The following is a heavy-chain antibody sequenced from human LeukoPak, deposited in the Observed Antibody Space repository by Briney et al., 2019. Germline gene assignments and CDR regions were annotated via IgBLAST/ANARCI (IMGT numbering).Heavy chain of an antibody. V-gene: IGHV4-59*01. CDR1: GGSISSYY. D-gene: IGHD3-22*01. CDR2: IYYSGST. Sequence: SETLSLTCTVSGGSISSYYWSWIRQPPGKGLEGIGYIYYSGSTNYNPSLKSRVTISVDTSKNQFSLKLSSVTAADTAVYYCARGSGYYYEPATFDYWGQGTLVTVSS. CDR3: ARGSGYYYEPATFDY. J-gene: IGHJ4*02.